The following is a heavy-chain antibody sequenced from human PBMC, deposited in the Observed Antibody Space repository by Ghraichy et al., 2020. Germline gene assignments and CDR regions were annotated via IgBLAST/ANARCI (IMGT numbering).Heavy chain of an antibody. CDR3: AKDRSSTTSWYYFDS. CDR2: IGARGAYT. D-gene: IGHD2-2*01. CDR1: GFAFANYA. Sequence: SCAASGFAFANYAVTWVRQAPGKGLEWVSSIGARGAYTYYADSVQGRFTISRDDSTDTLYLQMNSLGAEDTAIYYCAKDRSSTTSWYYFDSWGHGTLVTVSS. V-gene: IGHV3-23*01. J-gene: IGHJ4*01.